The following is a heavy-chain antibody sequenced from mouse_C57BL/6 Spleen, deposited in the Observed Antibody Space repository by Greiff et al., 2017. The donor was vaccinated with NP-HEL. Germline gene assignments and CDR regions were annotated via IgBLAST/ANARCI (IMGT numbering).Heavy chain of an antibody. CDR1: GYTFPSYW. V-gene: IGHV1-61*01. CDR2: IYPSDSES. J-gene: IGHJ2*01. Sequence: QVQLQQPGAELVRPGSSVKLSCKASGYTFPSYWMDWVKQRPGQGLEWIGNIYPSDSESHYNQKFKDKATLTVDKSSSTAYMQLSSLTSEDSAVYYCARNPYYGSSLDYWGQGTTLTVSS. CDR3: ARNPYYGSSLDY. D-gene: IGHD1-1*01.